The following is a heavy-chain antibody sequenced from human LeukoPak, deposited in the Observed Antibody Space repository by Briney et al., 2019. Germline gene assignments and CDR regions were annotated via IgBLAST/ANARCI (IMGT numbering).Heavy chain of an antibody. CDR2: MYYSGST. D-gene: IGHD6-13*01. Sequence: SETLSLTCTVSGGSISSSSYYWGWLRQPPGKGLVWMGSMYYSGSTYYNPSLKSRVTISVDTSKNQFSLKLSSVTAAVTAVYYCARHLGSSSWYATYYFDYWGQGTLATVSS. CDR3: ARHLGSSSWYATYYFDY. J-gene: IGHJ4*02. V-gene: IGHV4-39*01. CDR1: GGSISSSSYY.